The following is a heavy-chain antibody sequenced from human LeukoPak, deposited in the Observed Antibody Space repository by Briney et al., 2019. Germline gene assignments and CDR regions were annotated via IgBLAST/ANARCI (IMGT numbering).Heavy chain of an antibody. CDR3: AKNIALTGEFDS. CDR2: MNPNSGNT. V-gene: IGHV1-8*01. J-gene: IGHJ4*02. CDR1: GYTFTSYG. Sequence: ASVKVSCKASGYTFTSYGVNWFRQATGLGLEWMGWMNPNSGNTGYAQKFQGRVSLTRDTSISTAYMELSSLRSEDTAVYYCAKNIALTGEFDSWGQGTLVTVSS. D-gene: IGHD7-27*01.